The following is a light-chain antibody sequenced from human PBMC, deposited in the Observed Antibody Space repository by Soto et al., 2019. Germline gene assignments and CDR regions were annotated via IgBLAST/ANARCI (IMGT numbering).Light chain of an antibody. J-gene: IGLJ2*01. CDR1: SIDVGGYNY. CDR2: EVN. Sequence: QSALTQPASVSGSPGQSITIPCTGTSIDVGGYNYVSWYQQHPGKAPKLLIYEVNNRPSGVSNRFSGSKSGNTASLTISGLQAEDEADYYFNSYTSSSTRVFGGGTKVTVL. V-gene: IGLV2-14*01. CDR3: NSYTSSSTRV.